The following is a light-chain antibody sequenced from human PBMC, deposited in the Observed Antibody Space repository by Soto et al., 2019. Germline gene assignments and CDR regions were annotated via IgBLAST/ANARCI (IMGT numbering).Light chain of an antibody. V-gene: IGKV1-5*03. CDR1: QSISSW. CDR2: KAS. J-gene: IGKJ1*01. Sequence: DIQMTQSPSTLSASVGDRVTITCRASQSISSWLAWYQQQPGKAPKLLIYKASRSESGVQTRFSGKGSGTEFTLTISCLQPDDFSSDYCEQYNSYYGTFGQGTKVEIK. CDR3: EQYNSYYGT.